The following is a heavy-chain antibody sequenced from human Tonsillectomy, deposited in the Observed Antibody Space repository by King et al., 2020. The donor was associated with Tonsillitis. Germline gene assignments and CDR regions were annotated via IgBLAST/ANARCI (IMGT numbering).Heavy chain of an antibody. CDR2: IYHRESP. Sequence: QLQESGSGLVKPSQTLSLTCAVSGGSISSGGYSWSWIRQPPGKGLEWIGYIYHRESPYYNPSLKSRVTISIDRSNNHLSLNLSSVTAADTAVYYCARDAGDYGMDVRGQGTTVTVSS. V-gene: IGHV4-30-2*01. J-gene: IGHJ6*02. D-gene: IGHD4-17*01. CDR3: ARDAGDYGMDV. CDR1: GGSISSGGYS.